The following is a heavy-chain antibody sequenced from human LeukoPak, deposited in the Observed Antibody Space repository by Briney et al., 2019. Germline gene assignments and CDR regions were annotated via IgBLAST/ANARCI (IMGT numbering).Heavy chain of an antibody. CDR3: ARVAIRGYQLLFGY. J-gene: IGHJ4*02. CDR2: INPKSGGT. Sequence: ASVKVSCKASGYTFTGYYMHWVRQAPGQGLEWMGWINPKSGGTNYAQKCQGRVTMTRDTSISTAYMELSRLRSDDTAVYYCARVAIRGYQLLFGYWGQGTLVTVSS. CDR1: GYTFTGYY. D-gene: IGHD2-2*01. V-gene: IGHV1-2*02.